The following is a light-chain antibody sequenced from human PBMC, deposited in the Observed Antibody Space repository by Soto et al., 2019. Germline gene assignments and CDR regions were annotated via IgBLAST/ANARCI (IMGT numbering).Light chain of an antibody. V-gene: IGKV1-39*01. CDR2: AAS. J-gene: IGKJ2*01. CDR3: PQSYSTPRYT. Sequence: DIQMTQSPSSLSASVGDRVTITCRASQSSSSYLNWYQQKPGKAPKLLIYAASSLQSGVPSRFSGSGSGTDFTLTISSLQPEDFATYYCPQSYSTPRYTFGQGTKLEIK. CDR1: QSSSSY.